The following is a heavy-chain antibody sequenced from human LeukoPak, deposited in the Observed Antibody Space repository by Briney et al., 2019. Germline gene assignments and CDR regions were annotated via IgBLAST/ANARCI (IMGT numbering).Heavy chain of an antibody. CDR2: IKSKTDGGTT. CDR3: TTERGY. CDR1: GFNYSSYT. V-gene: IGHV3-15*01. Sequence: EGSLRLSCAASGFNYSSYTMNWVRQAPGKGLEWVGRIKSKTDGGTTDYAAPVKGRFTISRDDSKNMLYLQMNRLKTEDTAVYYCTTERGYWGQGILVTVSS. J-gene: IGHJ4*02.